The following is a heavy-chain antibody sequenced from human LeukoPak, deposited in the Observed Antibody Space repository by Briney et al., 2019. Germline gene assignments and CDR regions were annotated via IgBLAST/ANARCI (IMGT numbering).Heavy chain of an antibody. Sequence: GGSLRLSCAASGFTFSSYAMSWVRQAPGKRLEWVSAISGSGGSTNYADSVKGRFTISRDNSKNTLYLQMNSLRAEDTAVYYCSRGSSSWYLFDYWGQGTLVTVSS. V-gene: IGHV3-23*01. CDR3: SRGSSSWYLFDY. CDR2: ISGSGGST. CDR1: GFTFSSYA. J-gene: IGHJ4*02. D-gene: IGHD6-13*01.